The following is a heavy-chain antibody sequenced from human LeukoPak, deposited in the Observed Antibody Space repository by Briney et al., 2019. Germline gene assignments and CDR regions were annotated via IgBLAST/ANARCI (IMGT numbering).Heavy chain of an antibody. D-gene: IGHD3-10*01. CDR1: GGSISSYY. CDR2: IYDSGST. CDR3: ARAAGDSPPYYYYMDV. Sequence: SETLSLTCTVSGGSISSYYWSWIRQPPGKGLEWIGFIYDSGSTNYNPSLKSRVTISVDTSKNQFSLKLSSVTAADTAVYYCARAAGDSPPYYYYMDVWGKGTTVSVSS. J-gene: IGHJ6*03. V-gene: IGHV4-59*01.